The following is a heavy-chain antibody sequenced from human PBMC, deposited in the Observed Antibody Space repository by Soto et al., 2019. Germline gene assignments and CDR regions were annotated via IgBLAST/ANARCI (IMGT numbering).Heavy chain of an antibody. Sequence: GSLRLSCAASGFTFSSYAMSWVRQAPGKGLEWVSAISGSGGSTYYADSVKGRFTISRDNSKNTLYLQMNSLRAEDTAVYYCAKWKTGFWSGYSDYYYYGMDVWGQGTTVTVSS. CDR2: ISGSGGST. J-gene: IGHJ6*02. V-gene: IGHV3-23*01. CDR3: AKWKTGFWSGYSDYYYYGMDV. CDR1: GFTFSSYA. D-gene: IGHD3-3*01.